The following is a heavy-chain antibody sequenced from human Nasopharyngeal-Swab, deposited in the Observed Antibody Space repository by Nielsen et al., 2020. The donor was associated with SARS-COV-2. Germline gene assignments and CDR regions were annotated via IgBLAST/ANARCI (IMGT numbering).Heavy chain of an antibody. CDR3: ARSLRITIFGVVIISRWFDP. CDR1: GGSISSYY. J-gene: IGHJ5*02. D-gene: IGHD3-3*01. V-gene: IGHV4-4*07. CDR2: IYTSGST. Sequence: SETLSLTCTVSGGSISSYYWTWIRQPAGKGLEWIGRIYTSGSTNYNPSLKSRVTMSVDTSKNQFSLKLSSVTAADTAVYYCARSLRITIFGVVIISRWFDPWGQGTLVTVSS.